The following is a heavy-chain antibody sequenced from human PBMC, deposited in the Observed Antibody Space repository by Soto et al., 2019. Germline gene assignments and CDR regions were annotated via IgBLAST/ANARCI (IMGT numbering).Heavy chain of an antibody. CDR3: AKDPYSGYDYGVTWFDP. CDR1: GFTFSSYG. D-gene: IGHD5-12*01. Sequence: GGSLRLSCAASGFTFSSYGMHWVRQAPGKGLEWVAVISYDGSNKYYANPVKGRSTISRDTSKNTQYLQMNSLRAEDTAVYYCAKDPYSGYDYGVTWFDPWGQGTLVTVSS. CDR2: ISYDGSNK. V-gene: IGHV3-30*18. J-gene: IGHJ5*02.